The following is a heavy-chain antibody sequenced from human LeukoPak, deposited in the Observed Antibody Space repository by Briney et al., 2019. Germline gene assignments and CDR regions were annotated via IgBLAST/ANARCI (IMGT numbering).Heavy chain of an antibody. V-gene: IGHV1-2*02. Sequence: GASVKVPCKASGYTFTGYYMHWVRQAPGQGLEWMGWINPNSGGTNYAQKFQGRVTMTRDTSISTAYMELSRLRSDDTAVYYCARTQWIQLWEDAFDIWGQGTMVTVSS. CDR3: ARTQWIQLWEDAFDI. CDR1: GYTFTGYY. D-gene: IGHD5-18*01. CDR2: INPNSGGT. J-gene: IGHJ3*02.